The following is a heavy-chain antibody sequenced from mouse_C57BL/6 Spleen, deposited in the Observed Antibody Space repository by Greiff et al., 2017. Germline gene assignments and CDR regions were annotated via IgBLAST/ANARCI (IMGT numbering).Heavy chain of an antibody. V-gene: IGHV1-52*01. J-gene: IGHJ4*01. CDR3: ARDEDYDRAMDY. D-gene: IGHD2-4*01. CDR2: IDPSDSET. Sequence: QVQLQQPGAELVRPGSSVKLSCKASGYTFTSYWMHWVKQRPIQGLEWIGNIDPSDSETHYNQKFKDKATLTVDKSSSPAYMQLSSLTSEDSAVYYCARDEDYDRAMDYWGQGTSVTVSS. CDR1: GYTFTSYW.